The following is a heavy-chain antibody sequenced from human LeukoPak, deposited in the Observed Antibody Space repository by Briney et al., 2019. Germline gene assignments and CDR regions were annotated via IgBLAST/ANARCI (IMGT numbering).Heavy chain of an antibody. D-gene: IGHD1-26*01. Sequence: SETLSLTCAVSGYSISSGYYWGWIRQPPGKGLEYLGSMYHSGSTFYNPSLKSRVTISLDTSKNQFSLKLSSVTAADTAVYFCARFAVGATKYYFDYWGLGTLVTVSS. V-gene: IGHV4-38-2*01. CDR1: GYSISSGYY. CDR3: ARFAVGATKYYFDY. CDR2: MYHSGST. J-gene: IGHJ4*02.